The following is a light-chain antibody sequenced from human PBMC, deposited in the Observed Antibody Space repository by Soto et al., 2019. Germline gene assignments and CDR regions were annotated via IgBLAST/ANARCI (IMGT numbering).Light chain of an antibody. Sequence: QSALTQPPSASGSPGQSVAISCTGTASDIGGYTFVSWYQQHPGKAPKLLIYDVNKRPSGVPDRFSGSKSGNTASLTVSRLQAEDEDDYYCSAHGGTNPYVFGTGTKLTVL. CDR3: SAHGGTNPYV. J-gene: IGLJ1*01. V-gene: IGLV2-8*01. CDR2: DVN. CDR1: ASDIGGYTF.